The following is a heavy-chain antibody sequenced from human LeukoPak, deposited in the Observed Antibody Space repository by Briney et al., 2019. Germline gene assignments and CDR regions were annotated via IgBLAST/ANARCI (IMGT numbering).Heavy chain of an antibody. CDR3: ARDKREPRYAFDI. J-gene: IGHJ3*02. Sequence: SETLSLTCAVYGGSFSGYYWSWIRQPPGKGLEWIGEINHSGSTNYNPSLKSRVTISVDTSKNQFSLKLSSVTAADTAVYYCARDKREPRYAFDIWGQGTMVTVSS. D-gene: IGHD1-26*01. CDR2: INHSGST. V-gene: IGHV4-34*01. CDR1: GGSFSGYY.